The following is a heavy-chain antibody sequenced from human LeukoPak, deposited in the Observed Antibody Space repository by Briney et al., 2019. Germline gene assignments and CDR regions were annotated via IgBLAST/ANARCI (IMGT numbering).Heavy chain of an antibody. D-gene: IGHD5-12*01. J-gene: IGHJ4*02. V-gene: IGHV3-30*04. CDR2: MSNDGSEK. Sequence: GGSLRLSCAASVFTFSNCVMHWVRQAPGKGLEWVAAMSNDGSEKYYADSVKGRFTISRDNSKNTLYLQMNSPRPEYTAVYYCARELRVSGYDFDYWGQGTLVTVSS. CDR3: ARELRVSGYDFDY. CDR1: VFTFSNCV.